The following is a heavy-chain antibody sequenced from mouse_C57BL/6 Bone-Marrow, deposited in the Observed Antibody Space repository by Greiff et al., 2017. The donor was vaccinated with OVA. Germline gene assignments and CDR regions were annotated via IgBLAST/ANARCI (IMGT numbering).Heavy chain of an antibody. CDR2: IYPGDGDT. V-gene: IGHV1-82*01. J-gene: IGHJ3*01. Sequence: QVQLQQSGPELVKPGASVKISCKASGYAFSSSWMNWVKQRPGKGLEWIGRIYPGDGDTNYNGKFKGKATLTADKSSSTAYMQLSSLTSEDSAVYFCARQGRGFAYWGKGTLVTVSA. CDR1: GYAFSSSW. CDR3: ARQGRGFAY. D-gene: IGHD3-3*01.